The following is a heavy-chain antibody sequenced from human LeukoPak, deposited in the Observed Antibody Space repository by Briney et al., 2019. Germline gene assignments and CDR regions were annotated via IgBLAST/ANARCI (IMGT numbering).Heavy chain of an antibody. V-gene: IGHV4-4*08. CDR1: GGSISSYY. Sequence: PSETLSLTCTVSGGSISSYYWSWIRQPPGKGLEWIGYIYTSESTNYNPSLNYNPSLKSRVTISIDTSKNQFSLKLSSVTAADTAVYYCARSRVSGWYYFDYWGQGILVTVPS. CDR2: IYTSESTNYNPSL. J-gene: IGHJ4*02. D-gene: IGHD6-19*01. CDR3: ARSRVSGWYYFDY.